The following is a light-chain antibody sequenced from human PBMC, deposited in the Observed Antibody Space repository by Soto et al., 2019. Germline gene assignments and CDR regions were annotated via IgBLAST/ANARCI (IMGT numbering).Light chain of an antibody. CDR1: QSIDSW. V-gene: IGKV1-5*03. CDR3: QQYNSYSSGT. CDR2: KAS. J-gene: IGKJ1*01. Sequence: DIQMTQSPSTLSASVGDRVTITCRASQSIDSWLAWYQQKPGKAPNLLIYKASSLESGVPSRFSGSGSGTEFTLTINSLQPDDFATYYCQQYNSYSSGTFGQGTKVDIK.